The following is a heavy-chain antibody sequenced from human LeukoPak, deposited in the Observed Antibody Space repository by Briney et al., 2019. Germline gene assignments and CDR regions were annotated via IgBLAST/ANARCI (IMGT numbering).Heavy chain of an antibody. D-gene: IGHD6-13*01. CDR3: ARERIAAAGRNRLAFDI. CDR1: GGSISSYY. V-gene: IGHV4-59*06. CDR2: IYYSGST. Sequence: SETLSLTCTVSGGSISSYYWSWIRQHPGKGLEWIGYIYYSGSTYCNPSLKSRVTISVDTSKNQFSLKLSSVTAADTAVYYCARERIAAAGRNRLAFDIWGQGTMVTVSS. J-gene: IGHJ3*02.